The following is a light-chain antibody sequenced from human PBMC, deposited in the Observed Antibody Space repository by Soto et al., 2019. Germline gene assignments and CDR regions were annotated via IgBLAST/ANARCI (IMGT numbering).Light chain of an antibody. Sequence: QSALPQPPSASGSPGQSVTISCTGTSSDVGGYNYVSWYQQHPGKAPKLMIYEVSKRPSGVPDRFSGSNSGNTASLTVSGLEAEDEDYYYCSSYAGSNNLDVFGTGTEVTVL. V-gene: IGLV2-8*01. J-gene: IGLJ1*01. CDR2: EVS. CDR1: SSDVGGYNY. CDR3: SSYAGSNNLDV.